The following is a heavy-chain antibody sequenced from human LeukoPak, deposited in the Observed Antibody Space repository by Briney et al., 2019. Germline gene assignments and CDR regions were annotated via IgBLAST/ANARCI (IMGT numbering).Heavy chain of an antibody. CDR3: ATYVDIVATISGPGVFDY. D-gene: IGHD5-12*01. CDR2: IYYSGST. CDR1: GDSISSSSYY. V-gene: IGHV4-39*01. J-gene: IGHJ4*02. Sequence: PSETLSLTCTVSGDSISSSSYYWGWIRQPPGMGLEWLGSIYYSGSTYYNPSLKSRVTISVDTSKNQFSLKLSSVTAADTAVYYCATYVDIVATISGPGVFDYWGQGTLVTVSS.